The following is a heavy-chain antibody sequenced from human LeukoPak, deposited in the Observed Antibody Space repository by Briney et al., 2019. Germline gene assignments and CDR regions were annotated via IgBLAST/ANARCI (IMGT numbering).Heavy chain of an antibody. J-gene: IGHJ5*02. V-gene: IGHV3-7*01. CDR1: GFTFSTYW. CDR2: IKEDGSEK. CDR3: FRDDGPGT. Sequence: GGSLRLSCAVSGFTFSTYWMSWVRQAPGKGPEWVANIKEDGSEKYYVDSVKGRFTISRDNAKPSLHLQMDSLRAEDTAVYYCFRDDGPGTWGQGTLVTVSS. D-gene: IGHD3-10*01.